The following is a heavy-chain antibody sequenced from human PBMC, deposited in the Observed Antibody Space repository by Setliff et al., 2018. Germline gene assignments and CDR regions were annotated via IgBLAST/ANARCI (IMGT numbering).Heavy chain of an antibody. Sequence: GESLKLSCAASGFTFSDYYMSWIRQAPGKGLEWVSGINWDGRIIGYADSVKGRFTISRDNAKNSLYLQMNSLRVEDTALYHCVRLGTVAAGDWGQGTLVTVSS. D-gene: IGHD6-19*01. CDR2: INWDGRII. CDR1: GFTFSDYY. J-gene: IGHJ4*02. CDR3: VRLGTVAAGD. V-gene: IGHV3-20*01.